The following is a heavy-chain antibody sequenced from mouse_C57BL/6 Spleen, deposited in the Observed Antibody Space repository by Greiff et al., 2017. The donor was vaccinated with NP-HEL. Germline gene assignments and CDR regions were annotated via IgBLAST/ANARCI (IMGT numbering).Heavy chain of an antibody. V-gene: IGHV14-3*01. Sequence: EVQRVESVAELVRPGASVKLSCTASGFNIKNTYMHWVKQRPEQGLEWIGRIDPANGNTKYAPKFQGKATITADTSSNTAYLQLSSLTSEDTAIYYCARRPGTDWYFDVWGTGTTVTVSS. J-gene: IGHJ1*03. D-gene: IGHD4-1*01. CDR3: ARRPGTDWYFDV. CDR1: GFNIKNTY. CDR2: IDPANGNT.